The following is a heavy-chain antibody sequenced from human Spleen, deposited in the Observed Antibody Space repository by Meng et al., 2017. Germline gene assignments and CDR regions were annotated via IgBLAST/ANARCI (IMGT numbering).Heavy chain of an antibody. Sequence: SETLSLTCAVDGGPFSGYSWSWIRQPPGKGLEWFGEINHSGNTNYNPSLKSRVTISVDTSKSQLSLKLRSVTAADTAVYYCARVRSNYYYYGMDLWGQGTTVTVSS. CDR3: ARVRSNYYYYGMDL. J-gene: IGHJ6*02. V-gene: IGHV4-34*01. CDR1: GGPFSGYS. CDR2: INHSGNT.